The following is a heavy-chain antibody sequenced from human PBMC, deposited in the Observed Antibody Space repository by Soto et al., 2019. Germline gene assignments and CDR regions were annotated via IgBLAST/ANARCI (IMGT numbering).Heavy chain of an antibody. CDR1: GCTFGSYA. D-gene: IGHD6-13*01. CDR3: ARRGPGTYFDY. J-gene: IGHJ4*02. CDR2: ISGSGDST. Sequence: GLSLRLSWAASGCTFGSYAMSWVLQAPGKGLEWVSVISGSGDSTYYADSVKGRFTISRDNSKNTLYLQMNSLRTEDTAVYYCARRGPGTYFDYWGQGPLVTVSS. V-gene: IGHV3-23*01.